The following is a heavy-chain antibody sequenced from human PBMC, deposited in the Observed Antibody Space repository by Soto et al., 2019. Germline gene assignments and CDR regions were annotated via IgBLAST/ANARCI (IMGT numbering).Heavy chain of an antibody. CDR1: GYTFTSYY. Sequence: ASLKVSCKASGYTFTSYYMHWVRQAPGQGLEWMGIINPSGGSTSYAQKFQGRVTMTRDTSTSTVYMELGSLRSEDTAVYYCARGGFGSTIGFSEDYFDYWGQGTL. J-gene: IGHJ4*02. D-gene: IGHD3-10*01. CDR2: INPSGGST. CDR3: ARGGFGSTIGFSEDYFDY. V-gene: IGHV1-46*01.